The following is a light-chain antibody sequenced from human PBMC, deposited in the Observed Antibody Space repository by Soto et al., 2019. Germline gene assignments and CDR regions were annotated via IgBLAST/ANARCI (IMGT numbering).Light chain of an antibody. CDR3: QAWDSRVV. Sequence: SYELTQPPSVSVSPGQTASITCSGDKLGDKYACWYQQKPGQSPVLVIYQDSKRPSGIPERFSGSNSGNTATLTISGTQAMDEADSSCQAWDSRVVFGGGTQLTVL. V-gene: IGLV3-1*01. CDR1: KLGDKY. CDR2: QDS. J-gene: IGLJ2*01.